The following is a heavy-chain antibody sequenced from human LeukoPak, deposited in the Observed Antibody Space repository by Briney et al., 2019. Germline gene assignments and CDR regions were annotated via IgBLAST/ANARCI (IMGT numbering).Heavy chain of an antibody. J-gene: IGHJ5*02. CDR1: GGSISSYY. Sequence: SETLSLTCTVSGGSISSYYWSWIRQPPGKGLEWIGYIYYSGSTNYNPSLKSRVTISVDTSKNQFSLKLSSVTAADTAVYYCARGGWSTGWFDPWGQGILVTVSS. CDR3: ARGGWSTGWFDP. CDR2: IYYSGST. V-gene: IGHV4-59*01. D-gene: IGHD6-19*01.